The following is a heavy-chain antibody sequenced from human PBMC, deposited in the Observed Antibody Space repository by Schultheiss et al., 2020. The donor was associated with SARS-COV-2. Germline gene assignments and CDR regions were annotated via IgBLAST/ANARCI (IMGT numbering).Heavy chain of an antibody. CDR1: GFTFNTYS. V-gene: IGHV3-48*04. J-gene: IGHJ6*03. Sequence: GESLKISCAASGFTFNTYSMNWVRQAPWKGLEWLSYISETSHLIYYADSVKGRLTVSRDNAKNALYLEMSSLRGEDTAVYYCARYAAAMMYMDVWGKGTTVTVSS. D-gene: IGHD2-2*01. CDR3: ARYAAAMMYMDV. CDR2: ISETSHLI.